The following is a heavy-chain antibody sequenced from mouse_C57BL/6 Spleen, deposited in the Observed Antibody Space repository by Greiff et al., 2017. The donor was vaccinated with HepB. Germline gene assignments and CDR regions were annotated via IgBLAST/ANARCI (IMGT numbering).Heavy chain of an antibody. CDR1: GFTFSSYA. CDR3: ARDYYGNFPYAMDY. Sequence: EVQGVESGGGLVKPGGSLKLSCAASGFTFSSYAMSWVRQTPEKRLEWVATISDGGSYTYYPDNVKGRFTISRDNAKNNLYLQMSHLKSEDTAMYYCARDYYGNFPYAMDYWGQGTSVTVSS. V-gene: IGHV5-4*01. CDR2: ISDGGSYT. J-gene: IGHJ4*01. D-gene: IGHD2-1*01.